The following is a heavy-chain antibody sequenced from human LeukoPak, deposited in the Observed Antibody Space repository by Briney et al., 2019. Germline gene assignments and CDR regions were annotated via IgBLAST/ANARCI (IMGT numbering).Heavy chain of an antibody. CDR1: GGTFSSYA. CDR3: AGEGGYYYGSGSPSDP. CDR2: IIPIFGTA. J-gene: IGHJ5*02. Sequence: SVKVSCKASGGTFSSYAISWVRQAPGQGLEWMGGIIPIFGTANYAQKFQGRVTITADKSTSTAYMELSSLRSEDTAVYYCAGEGGYYYGSGSPSDPWGQGTLVTVPS. V-gene: IGHV1-69*06. D-gene: IGHD3-10*01.